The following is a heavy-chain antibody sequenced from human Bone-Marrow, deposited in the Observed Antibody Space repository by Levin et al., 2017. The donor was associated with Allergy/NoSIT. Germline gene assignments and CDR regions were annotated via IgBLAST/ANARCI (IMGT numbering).Heavy chain of an antibody. CDR3: ARNGGRSFSAWFVP. D-gene: IGHD3-16*01. CDR1: GGSISGSSYY. V-gene: IGHV4-39*01. J-gene: IGHJ5*02. Sequence: SQTLSLTCSVSGGSISGSSYYWGWIRQPPGKGLEWIANIHDNGRTSYNPSLKSRVTVFIDTSKNQFSLKLSPVTAADTALYYCARNGGRSFSAWFVPRGQGTLVTVSS. CDR2: IHDNGRT.